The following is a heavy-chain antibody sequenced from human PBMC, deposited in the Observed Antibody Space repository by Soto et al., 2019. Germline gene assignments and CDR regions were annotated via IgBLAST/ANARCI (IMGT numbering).Heavy chain of an antibody. J-gene: IGHJ5*02. V-gene: IGHV3-30-3*01. Sequence: LRLSCAASGFTFSSYAMHWVRQAPGKGLEWVAVISYDGSNKYYADSVKGRFTISRDNSKNTLYLQMNSLRAEDTAVYYCARERIAARGWFDPWGQGTLVTV. CDR1: GFTFSSYA. CDR3: ARERIAARGWFDP. D-gene: IGHD6-6*01. CDR2: ISYDGSNK.